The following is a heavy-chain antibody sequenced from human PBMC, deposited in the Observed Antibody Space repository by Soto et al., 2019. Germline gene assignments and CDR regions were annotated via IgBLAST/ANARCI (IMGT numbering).Heavy chain of an antibody. D-gene: IGHD3-3*01. CDR2: INAGNGNT. Sequence: ASVKVSCKASGYTFTSYAMHWVRQAPGQRLEWMGWINAGNGNTKYSQKFQGRVTITRDTSASTAYMELSSLRSEDTAVYYCARPFTYYDFWSGDNDAFDIWGQGTMVTVSS. J-gene: IGHJ3*02. CDR1: GYTFTSYA. CDR3: ARPFTYYDFWSGDNDAFDI. V-gene: IGHV1-3*01.